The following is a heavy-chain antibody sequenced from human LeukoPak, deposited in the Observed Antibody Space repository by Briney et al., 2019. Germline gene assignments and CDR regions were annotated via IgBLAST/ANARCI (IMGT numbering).Heavy chain of an antibody. CDR1: GFTFTSYA. Sequence: PGGSLRLSCAASGFTFTSYAMSWVRRAPGKGLEWVSVISGSGGITYSADSVKGRFSISRDNSKNTLYLQMNSLRAEDTAAYYSAKERGNNGGNTNGHFDYWGQGTLVTVSS. CDR2: ISGSGGIT. J-gene: IGHJ4*02. V-gene: IGHV3-23*01. CDR3: AKERGNNGGNTNGHFDY. D-gene: IGHD4-23*01.